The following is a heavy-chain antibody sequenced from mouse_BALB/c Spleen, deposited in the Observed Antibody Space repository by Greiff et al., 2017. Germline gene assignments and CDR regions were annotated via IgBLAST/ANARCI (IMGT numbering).Heavy chain of an antibody. CDR1: GYTFTSYV. Sequence: EVQLHQSGAELVKPGASVKLSCKASGYTFTSYVMHWVKQKPGQGLEWIGYINPYNDGTKYNEKFKGKATLTSDKSSSTAYMELSSLTSEDSAVYYCASWTGYAMDYWGQGTSVTVSS. J-gene: IGHJ4*01. CDR2: INPYNDGT. V-gene: IGHV1-14*01. CDR3: ASWTGYAMDY.